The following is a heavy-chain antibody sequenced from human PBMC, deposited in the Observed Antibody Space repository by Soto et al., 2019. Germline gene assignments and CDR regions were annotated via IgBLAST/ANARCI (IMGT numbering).Heavy chain of an antibody. J-gene: IGHJ6*02. V-gene: IGHV4-39*01. CDR3: ARGVETPLYYYYGMDV. Sequence: SEPLSLTSTVSGGSISSSSYYWGWIRQPPGKGLEWIGSIYYSGSTYYNPSLKSRVTISVDTSKNQFSLKLSSVTAADTAVYYCARGVETPLYYYYGMDVWGQGTTVT. CDR1: GGSISSSSYY. CDR2: IYYSGST.